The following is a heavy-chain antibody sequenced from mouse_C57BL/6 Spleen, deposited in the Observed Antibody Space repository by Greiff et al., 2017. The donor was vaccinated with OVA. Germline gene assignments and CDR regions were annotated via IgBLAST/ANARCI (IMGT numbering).Heavy chain of an antibody. CDR3: ARLYGNYGAMDY. Sequence: EVQLVESGGGLVQPGGSLKLSCAASGFTFSDYYMYWVRQTPEKRLEWVAYISNGGGSTYYPDTVKGRFTISRDNAKNPLYLQMSRLKSEDTAMYYCARLYGNYGAMDYWGQGTSVTVSS. J-gene: IGHJ4*01. V-gene: IGHV5-12*01. CDR2: ISNGGGST. CDR1: GFTFSDYY. D-gene: IGHD2-1*01.